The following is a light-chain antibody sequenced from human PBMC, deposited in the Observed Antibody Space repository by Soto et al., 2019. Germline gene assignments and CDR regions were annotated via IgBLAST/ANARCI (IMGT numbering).Light chain of an antibody. J-gene: IGLJ2*01. CDR2: EVS. V-gene: IGLV2-14*01. CDR1: SSDVGGHDY. CDR3: SSYTSSRIVV. Sequence: QTALTQPASVSGSPGESITMSCTGTSSDVGGHDYVSWYQQHPGKPPKFLIFEVSNRPSGVSDRFSGSKSGNTASLTISGLQIEDEADYYCSSYTSSRIVVFGGGTKLTVL.